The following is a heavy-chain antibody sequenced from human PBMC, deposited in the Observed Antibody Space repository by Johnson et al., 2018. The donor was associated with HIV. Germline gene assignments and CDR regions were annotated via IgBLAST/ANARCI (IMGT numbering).Heavy chain of an antibody. J-gene: IGHJ3*01. CDR1: GFTFSSYA. CDR3: ARDGVAGTSGHS. CDR2: ISYDGSNK. D-gene: IGHD6-19*01. Sequence: QEQLVESGGGVVQPGRSLRLSCAASGFTFSSYAMHWVRQAPGKGLEWVAVISYDGSNKYYADSVKGRFTISRDNSKKTLYLKMNSLRAEDTGVYYGARDGVAGTSGHSWGQGTMVTVSS. V-gene: IGHV3-30-3*01.